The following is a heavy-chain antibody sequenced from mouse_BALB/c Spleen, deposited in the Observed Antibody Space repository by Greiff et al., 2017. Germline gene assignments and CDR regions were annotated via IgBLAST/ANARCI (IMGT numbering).Heavy chain of an antibody. CDR2: ISSGSSTI. J-gene: IGHJ1*01. CDR1: GFTFSSFG. V-gene: IGHV5-17*02. Sequence: EVMLVESGGGLVQPGGSRKLSCAASGFTFSSFGMHWVRQAPEKGLEWVAYISSGSSTIYYADTVKGRFTISRDNPKNTLFLQMTSLRSEDTAMYYCARRGEVRRGDWYFDVWGAGTTVTVSS. D-gene: IGHD2-14*01. CDR3: ARRGEVRRGDWYFDV.